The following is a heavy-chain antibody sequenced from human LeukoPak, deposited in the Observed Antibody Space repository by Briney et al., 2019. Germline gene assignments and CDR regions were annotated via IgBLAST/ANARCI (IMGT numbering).Heavy chain of an antibody. V-gene: IGHV4-61*02. D-gene: IGHD6-13*01. CDR2: IYTSGNT. Sequence: SETLSLTCAVSGGSISSDNYHWSWIRQPAGKGLEWIGRIYTSGNTNYNPSLKSRVTILVDTSKNQFSLKLSSVTAADTAVYYCAGALYSSSWYREDWFDPWGQGTLVTVSS. CDR3: AGALYSSSWYREDWFDP. CDR1: GGSISSDNYH. J-gene: IGHJ5*02.